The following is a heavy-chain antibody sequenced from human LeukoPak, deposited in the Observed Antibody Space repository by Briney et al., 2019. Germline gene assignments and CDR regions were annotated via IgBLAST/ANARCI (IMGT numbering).Heavy chain of an antibody. J-gene: IGHJ6*03. D-gene: IGHD6-19*01. V-gene: IGHV3-48*04. Sequence: GGTLRLSCVVSGMSLWTYGMSWVRQAPGKGLEWVSSISGSSSTIHYADSVKGRFTISRDNAKNTLNLQMNSLRAEDTAVYYCASLYNSGWYWDFGAAAADYMDVWGKGTTVTVSS. CDR2: ISGSSSTI. CDR1: GMSLWTYG. CDR3: ASLYNSGWYWDFGAAAADYMDV.